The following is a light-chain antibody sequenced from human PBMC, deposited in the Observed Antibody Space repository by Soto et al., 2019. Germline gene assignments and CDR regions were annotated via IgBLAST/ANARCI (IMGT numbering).Light chain of an antibody. CDR2: GVT. Sequence: QSALTQPTSVSGSPGQSNTISCTGNHNDIGTYDYVSWYQQHPGRAPRLLIYGVTTRPSGISDRFSASKSGLTASLTISGLQPEDEADYYCSSFTSDRIYVFGPGTKVTVL. J-gene: IGLJ1*01. CDR1: HNDIGTYDY. CDR3: SSFTSDRIYV. V-gene: IGLV2-14*03.